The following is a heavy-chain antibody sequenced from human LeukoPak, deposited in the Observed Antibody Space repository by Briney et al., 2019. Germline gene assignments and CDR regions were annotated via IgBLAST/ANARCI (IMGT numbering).Heavy chain of an antibody. V-gene: IGHV4-59*08. CDR2: IYYSGST. J-gene: IGHJ4*02. Sequence: SETLPQTCTVSGGSIINYYCSWIRQPPGEGLEWIGYIYYSGSTNYNPSLKSRVTISIDTSKNQFSLNLTSVTAADTAVYYCARGGLGGITAYSNDHFDYWGQGTLVTVSS. CDR3: ARGGLGGITAYSNDHFDY. CDR1: GGSIINYY. D-gene: IGHD4-11*01.